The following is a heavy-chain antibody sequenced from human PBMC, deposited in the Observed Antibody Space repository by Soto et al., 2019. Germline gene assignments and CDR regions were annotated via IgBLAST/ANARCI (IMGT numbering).Heavy chain of an antibody. CDR1: GFTFSSYG. Sequence: QVQLVESGGGVVQPGRSLRLSCAASGFTFSSYGMHWVRQAPGKGLEWVAVIWYDGSNKYYADSVKGRFTISRDNSKNTLYLQMNSREAENTAVYYCASDGYCGGGSCYSVASFDYWGQGTLVTVSS. CDR3: ASDGYCGGGSCYSVASFDY. V-gene: IGHV3-33*01. J-gene: IGHJ4*02. D-gene: IGHD2-15*01. CDR2: IWYDGSNK.